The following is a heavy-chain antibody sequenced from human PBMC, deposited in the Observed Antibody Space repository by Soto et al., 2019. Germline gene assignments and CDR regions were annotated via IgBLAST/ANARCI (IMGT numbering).Heavy chain of an antibody. D-gene: IGHD3-3*01. Sequence: PGGSLRLSCAASGFTFSSYAMSWVRQAPGKGLEWVSAISGSGGSTYYADSVKGRFTISRDNSKNTLYLQMNSLRAEDTAVYYCAKLQGVRFSEWLLRISGMDVWGQGTTVTVSS. J-gene: IGHJ6*02. CDR3: AKLQGVRFSEWLLRISGMDV. CDR1: GFTFSSYA. V-gene: IGHV3-23*01. CDR2: ISGSGGST.